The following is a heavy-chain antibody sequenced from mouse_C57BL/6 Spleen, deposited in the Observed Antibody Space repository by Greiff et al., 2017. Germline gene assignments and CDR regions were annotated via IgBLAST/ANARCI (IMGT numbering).Heavy chain of an antibody. CDR2: IRLKYDNYAT. J-gene: IGHJ4*01. CDR1: GFTFSNYW. V-gene: IGHV6-3*01. CDR3: TDYVHAMDY. D-gene: IGHD1-1*01. Sequence: EVQVVESGGGLVQPGGSMKLSCVASGFTFSNYWMNWVRQSPEKGLEWVAQIRLKYDNYATHYAESVKGRFTISRDDSKSSVYLQMNNLRSEDTVMYYCTDYVHAMDYWGQGTSVTVSS.